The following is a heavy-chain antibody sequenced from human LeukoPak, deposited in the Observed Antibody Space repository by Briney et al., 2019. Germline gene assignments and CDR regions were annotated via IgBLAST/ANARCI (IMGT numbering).Heavy chain of an antibody. Sequence: SETLSLTCSVSAYSISSGYYWGWIRQPPGKGLEWIGSIHHTGYTSYNPSVKSRITISVETSKNQFSLKLSSVTAADTAMYYCARDTGGFDIWGQGAMVTVSS. V-gene: IGHV4-38-2*02. CDR2: IHHTGYT. D-gene: IGHD2-15*01. CDR3: ARDTGGFDI. J-gene: IGHJ3*02. CDR1: AYSISSGYY.